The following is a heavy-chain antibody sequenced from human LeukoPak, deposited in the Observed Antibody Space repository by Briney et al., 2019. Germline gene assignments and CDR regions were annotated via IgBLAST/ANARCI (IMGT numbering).Heavy chain of an antibody. CDR2: IYTSGST. CDR1: GGSISSYY. D-gene: IGHD3-16*01. J-gene: IGHJ4*02. Sequence: SETLSLTCTVSGGSISSYYWSWIRQPAGKGLEWIGRIYTSGSTNYNPSLKSRVTMSVDTSKNQFSLKLSSVTAADTAVYYCARLRGRSGSPYYFDYWGQGTLVTVSS. V-gene: IGHV4-4*07. CDR3: ARLRGRSGSPYYFDY.